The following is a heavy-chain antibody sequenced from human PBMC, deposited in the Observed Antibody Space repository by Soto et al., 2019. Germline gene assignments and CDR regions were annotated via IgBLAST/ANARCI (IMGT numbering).Heavy chain of an antibody. CDR1: GGSFSGYY. V-gene: IGHV4-34*01. D-gene: IGHD3-3*01. CDR2: INHSGST. Sequence: SETLSLTCAVYGGSFSGYYWSWIRQPPGKGLEWIGEINHSGSTNYNPSLKSRVTISVDTSKNQFSLKLSSVTAADTAVYYCARARNYDFWSGLGYYYYGKDVWGQGTTVTVSS. CDR3: ARARNYDFWSGLGYYYYGKDV. J-gene: IGHJ6*02.